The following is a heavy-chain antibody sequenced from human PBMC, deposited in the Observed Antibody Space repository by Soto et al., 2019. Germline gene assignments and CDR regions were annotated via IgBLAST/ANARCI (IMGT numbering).Heavy chain of an antibody. Sequence: PSETLSLTCTVSGGSVSSDTHYWSWTRQPPGKRLEWIGFIYSSGSTNYNPSLKSRVTMSVDTSKNQFSLKLRSVIVADTAVYHFASFVSSCSGTTCYTRADVGGKGTRVTVSS. CDR3: ASFVSSCSGTTCYTRADV. J-gene: IGHJ6*04. D-gene: IGHD2-2*02. CDR2: IYSSGST. CDR1: GGSVSSDTHY. V-gene: IGHV4-61*01.